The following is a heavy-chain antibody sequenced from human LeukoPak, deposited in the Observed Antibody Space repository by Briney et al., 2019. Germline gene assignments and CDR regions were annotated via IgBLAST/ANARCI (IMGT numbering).Heavy chain of an antibody. J-gene: IGHJ3*02. CDR1: GGSFSGYY. D-gene: IGHD3-3*01. CDR3: ARVPPFGVVIEAFDI. V-gene: IGHV4-34*01. CDR2: INHSGST. Sequence: SETLSLTCAVYGGSFSGYYWSWIRQPPGKGLEWIWEINHSGSTNYNPSPNSRVTISVDTSKNEFSLKLSSVTAADLAVYYCARVPPFGVVIEAFDIWGQGTMVTVSS.